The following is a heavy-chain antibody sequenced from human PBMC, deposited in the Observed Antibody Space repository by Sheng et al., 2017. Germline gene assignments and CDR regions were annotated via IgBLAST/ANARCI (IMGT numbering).Heavy chain of an antibody. J-gene: IGHJ3*02. CDR1: GFTFSSYG. CDR3: ARADYYDSSGTDDAFDI. D-gene: IGHD3-22*01. CDR2: IWYDGSNK. Sequence: QVQLVESGGGVVQPGRSLRLSCAASGFTFSSYGMHWVRQAPGKGLEWVAVIWYDGSNKYYADSVKGRFTISRDNSKNTLYLQMNSLRAEDTAVYYCARADYYDSSGTDDAFDIWGQGTMVTVSS. V-gene: IGHV3-33*01.